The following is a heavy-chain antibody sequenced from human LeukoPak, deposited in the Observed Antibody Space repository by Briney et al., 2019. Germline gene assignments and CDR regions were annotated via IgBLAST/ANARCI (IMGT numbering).Heavy chain of an antibody. CDR2: ISDGGGTT. J-gene: IGHJ4*02. D-gene: IGHD4-17*01. Sequence: AGGSLRLSCAASGFTFSSGAMRWVRQGPGKGLVWVSGISDGGGTTNYADAVKGRFTISRDKSKNTLFLQMNSLRAEDTAVYYCAKSYGDYLGYFDSWGQGTPVTVSS. V-gene: IGHV3-23*01. CDR3: AKSYGDYLGYFDS. CDR1: GFTFSSGA.